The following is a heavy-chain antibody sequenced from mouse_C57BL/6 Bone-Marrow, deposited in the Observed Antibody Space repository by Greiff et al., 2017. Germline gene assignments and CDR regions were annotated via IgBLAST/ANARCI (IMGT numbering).Heavy chain of an antibody. J-gene: IGHJ2*01. CDR3: ARSVTTTFYFDY. CDR1: GYAFSSSW. D-gene: IGHD2-2*01. V-gene: IGHV1-82*01. CDR2: IYPGDGDT. Sequence: QVQLQQSGPELVKPGASVKISCKASGYAFSSSWMNWVKQRPGKGLEWIGRIYPGDGDTNYNGKFKGKATLTADKSSSTAYMQLSSLTSEDSAVYFCARSVTTTFYFDYWGQGTTLTVSS.